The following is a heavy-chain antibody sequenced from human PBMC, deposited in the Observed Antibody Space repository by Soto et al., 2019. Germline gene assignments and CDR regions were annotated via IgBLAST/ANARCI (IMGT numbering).Heavy chain of an antibody. CDR2: ISYDGSNK. CDR3: AKVGDYYDSSGYYDY. J-gene: IGHJ4*02. V-gene: IGHV3-30*18. D-gene: IGHD3-22*01. Sequence: RGSLILSCAASGFTFSSYGMHWVRQAPGKGLEWVAVISYDGSNKYYADSVKGRFTISRDNSKNTLYLQMNSLRAEDTAVYYCAKVGDYYDSSGYYDYWGQGTLVTVSS. CDR1: GFTFSSYG.